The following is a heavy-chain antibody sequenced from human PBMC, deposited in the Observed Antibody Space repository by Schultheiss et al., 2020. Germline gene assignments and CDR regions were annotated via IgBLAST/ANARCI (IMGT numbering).Heavy chain of an antibody. D-gene: IGHD6-6*01. J-gene: IGHJ5*02. CDR1: GFTFGDYA. CDR3: ARPYSSSSGVGFDP. CDR2: IYYSGST. V-gene: IGHV4-59*08. Sequence: GSLRLSCAASGFTFGDYAMHWVRQAPGKGLEWIGYIYYSGSTNYNPSLKSRVTISVDTSKNQFSLKLSSVTAADTAVYYCARPYSSSSGVGFDPWGQGTLVTVSS.